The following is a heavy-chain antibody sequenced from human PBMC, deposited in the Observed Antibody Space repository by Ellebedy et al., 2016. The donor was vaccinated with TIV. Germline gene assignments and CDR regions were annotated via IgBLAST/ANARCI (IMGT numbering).Heavy chain of an antibody. Sequence: ASVKVSXXASGYTFTSYGISWVRQAPGQGLEWMGWISAYNGNTNYAQKLQGRVTMTTDTSTSTAYMELRSLRSDDTAVYYCARDIKSETPQWELLPRRKNWFDPWGQGTLVTVSS. J-gene: IGHJ5*02. CDR3: ARDIKSETPQWELLPRRKNWFDP. D-gene: IGHD1-26*01. CDR2: ISAYNGNT. V-gene: IGHV1-18*04. CDR1: GYTFTSYG.